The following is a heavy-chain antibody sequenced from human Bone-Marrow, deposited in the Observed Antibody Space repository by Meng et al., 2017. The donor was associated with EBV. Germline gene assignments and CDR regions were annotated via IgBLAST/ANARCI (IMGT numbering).Heavy chain of an antibody. J-gene: IGHJ4*02. D-gene: IGHD3-10*01. CDR2: ISAGIGNT. CDR3: ALWFREHFDY. Sequence: LLCGGGFGPPGRSFELFCSAFGFAFNNYAMTGVRQAPGKGLEWVSTISAGIGNTHYADSVKGRFTISRDNSKNTLYLQMNNLRADDTAVYYCALWFREHFDYWGQGTLVTVSS. CDR1: GFAFNNYA. V-gene: IGHV3-23*01.